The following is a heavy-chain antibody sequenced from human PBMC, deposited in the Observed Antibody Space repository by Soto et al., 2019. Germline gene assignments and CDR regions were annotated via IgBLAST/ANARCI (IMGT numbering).Heavy chain of an antibody. CDR1: GGSISSYY. V-gene: IGHV4-59*08. CDR2: IYYSGST. Sequence: SETLSLTCTVSGGSISSYYWSWIRQPPGKGLEWIGYIYYSGSTNYNPSLKSRVTISVDTSKNQFSLKLSSVTAADTAVYYCAHLTRGYGDSDYWGQGTLVTVSS. D-gene: IGHD4-17*01. CDR3: AHLTRGYGDSDY. J-gene: IGHJ4*02.